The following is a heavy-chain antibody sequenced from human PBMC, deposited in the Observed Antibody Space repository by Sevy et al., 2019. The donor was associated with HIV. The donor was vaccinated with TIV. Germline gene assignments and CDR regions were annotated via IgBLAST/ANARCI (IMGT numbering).Heavy chain of an antibody. CDR1: GFIFSNYA. V-gene: IGHV3-64D*06. CDR2: LSSHNAGST. CDR3: VKDRIETILWSKGDWFDP. D-gene: IGHD2-21*01. Sequence: GGSLRLSCSASGFIFSNYAVHWVRQAPGKGLEYVSGLSSHNAGSTYYADSVNGRFTISRDNSKNTLYLQMTSLRTEDTAVYYCVKDRIETILWSKGDWFDPWGQGTLVTVSS. J-gene: IGHJ5*02.